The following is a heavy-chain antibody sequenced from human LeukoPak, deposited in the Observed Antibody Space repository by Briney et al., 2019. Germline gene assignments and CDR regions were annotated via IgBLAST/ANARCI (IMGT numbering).Heavy chain of an antibody. CDR3: ATLTPITGTTGGY. Sequence: SETLSLTCTVSGGSISEYYWSWIRQPPGKGLEWIGYIYTSGGTSYSPSLKSRVSISVDTSKNQFSLELTSVTAADTAVYYCATLTPITGTTGGYWGQGILVTVSS. CDR2: IYTSGGT. D-gene: IGHD1-7*01. CDR1: GGSISEYY. V-gene: IGHV4-4*09. J-gene: IGHJ4*02.